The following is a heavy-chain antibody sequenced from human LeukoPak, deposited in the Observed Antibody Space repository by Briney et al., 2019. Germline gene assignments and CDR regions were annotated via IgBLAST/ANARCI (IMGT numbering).Heavy chain of an antibody. J-gene: IGHJ6*02. CDR1: GYTFTSYG. CDR3: ARVPYDFYGMDV. Sequence: ASVNVSCKASGYTFTSYGISWVRQAPGQGLEWMGWISAYNGNTNYAQKLQGRVTMSTDTSTSTAYMELRSLRSDDTAVYYCARVPYDFYGMDVWGQGTTVTVSS. CDR2: ISAYNGNT. D-gene: IGHD3-3*01. V-gene: IGHV1-18*01.